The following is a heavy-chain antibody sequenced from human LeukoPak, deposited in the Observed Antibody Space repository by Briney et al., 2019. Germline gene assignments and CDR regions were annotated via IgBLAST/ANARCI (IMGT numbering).Heavy chain of an antibody. V-gene: IGHV1-24*01. Sequence: ASVTVSCKVSGYTLTELSMHWVRQAPGKGLEWMGGFDPEDGETIYAQKFQGRVTMTEDTSTDTAYMELSSLRSEDTAVYYCATDKAAAGRNWFDPWGQGTLVTVSS. J-gene: IGHJ5*02. CDR2: FDPEDGET. CDR1: GYTLTELS. D-gene: IGHD6-13*01. CDR3: ATDKAAAGRNWFDP.